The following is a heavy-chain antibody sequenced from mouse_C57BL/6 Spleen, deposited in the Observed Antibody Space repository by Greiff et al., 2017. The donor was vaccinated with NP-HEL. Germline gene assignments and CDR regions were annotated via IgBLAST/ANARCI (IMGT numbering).Heavy chain of an antibody. CDR3: AIWSWFAY. CDR2: ISSGSSTI. CDR1: GFTFSDYG. D-gene: IGHD1-1*02. V-gene: IGHV5-17*01. J-gene: IGHJ3*01. Sequence: EVKLVESGGGLVKPGGSLKLSCAASGFTFSDYGLHWVRQAPEKGLEWVAYISSGSSTIYYADTVKGRFTISRDNAKNTLFLQMTSLRSEDTAMYYCAIWSWFAYWGQGTLVTVSA.